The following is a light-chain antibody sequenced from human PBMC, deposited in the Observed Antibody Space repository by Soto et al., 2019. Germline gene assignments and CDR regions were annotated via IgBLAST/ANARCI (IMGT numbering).Light chain of an antibody. CDR1: QSVRSTS. J-gene: IGKJ4*01. V-gene: IGKV3-20*01. CDR2: DAS. CDR3: QQFSSYPLT. Sequence: EIVLTQSPATLSLSPGERATLSCRASQSVRSTSLVWYQQKPGQAPRLLIYDASSRATGIPDRFSASGAGTDFTLTISRLEPEDFAVYYCQQFSSYPLTFGGGTKVDIK.